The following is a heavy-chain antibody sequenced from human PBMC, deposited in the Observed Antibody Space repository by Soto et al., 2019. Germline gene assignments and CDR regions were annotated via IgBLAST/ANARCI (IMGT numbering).Heavy chain of an antibody. J-gene: IGHJ4*02. V-gene: IGHV4-31*03. Sequence: SETLSLTCTVSGGSISSGGYYWSWIRQHPGKGLEWIGYIYYSGSTYYNPSLKSRVTISVDRSKNQFSLKLTSVTAADTAVYYCAREREYYDYVWGSYRHTIDYWGQGTLVTVLL. CDR3: AREREYYDYVWGSYRHTIDY. D-gene: IGHD3-16*02. CDR1: GGSISSGGYY. CDR2: IYYSGST.